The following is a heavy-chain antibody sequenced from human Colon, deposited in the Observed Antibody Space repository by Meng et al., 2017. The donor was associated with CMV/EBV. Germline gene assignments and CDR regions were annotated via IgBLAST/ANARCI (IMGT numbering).Heavy chain of an antibody. J-gene: IGHJ4*02. CDR2: ISGSTGYT. CDR3: ARGRPNWSGVLDY. D-gene: IGHD1-1*01. Sequence: QVQLVQAGAEGKEPGASVLVSCRSSGYTFTSYGINWVRQAPGQGLEWMGWISGSTGYTNRAQKFQGRVTMTTDTSTSTAYLALTSLTSNDTAVYYCARGRPNWSGVLDYWGQGTLVTVSS. CDR1: GYTFTSYG. V-gene: IGHV1-18*01.